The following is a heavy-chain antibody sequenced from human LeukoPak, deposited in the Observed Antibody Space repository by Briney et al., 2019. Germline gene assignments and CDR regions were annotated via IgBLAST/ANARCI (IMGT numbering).Heavy chain of an antibody. Sequence: ASVKVSCKASGGTFSSYAISWVRQAPGQGLEWMGRIIPILGIANYAQKFQGRVTITADKSTSTAYMELSSLRSEDTAVYYCARARDSSGSYPYYFDYWGQGTLVTVSS. CDR1: GGTFSSYA. V-gene: IGHV1-69*04. J-gene: IGHJ4*02. CDR3: ARARDSSGSYPYYFDY. D-gene: IGHD3-22*01. CDR2: IIPILGIA.